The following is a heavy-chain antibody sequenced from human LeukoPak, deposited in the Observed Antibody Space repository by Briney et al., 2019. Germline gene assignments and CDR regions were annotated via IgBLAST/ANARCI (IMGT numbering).Heavy chain of an antibody. D-gene: IGHD3-22*01. V-gene: IGHV3-20*04. Sequence: PGGSLRLPCAASGFTFDDYGMSWVRQAPGKGLEWVSGINWNGGSTGYADSVKGRFTISRDNAKNSLYLQMNSLRAEDTALYYCARGSSYYDSSGYFFDYWGQGTLVTVSS. CDR3: ARGSSYYDSSGYFFDY. CDR2: INWNGGST. CDR1: GFTFDDYG. J-gene: IGHJ4*02.